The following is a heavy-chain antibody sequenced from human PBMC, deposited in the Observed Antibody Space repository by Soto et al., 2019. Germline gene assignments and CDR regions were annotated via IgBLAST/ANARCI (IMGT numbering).Heavy chain of an antibody. CDR2: ISSNGGTT. CDR3: VKDPGAVTGDEYFQH. V-gene: IGHV3-64D*06. Sequence: GGSLRLSCSASGFTFSSYAMHWVRQAPGKGLEYASGISSNGGTTYYVDSVKGRFIISRDNSKNTLYLQMTSLKTEDTAVYYCVKDPGAVTGDEYFQHWGLGTLVTVSS. D-gene: IGHD6-19*01. CDR1: GFTFSSYA. J-gene: IGHJ1*01.